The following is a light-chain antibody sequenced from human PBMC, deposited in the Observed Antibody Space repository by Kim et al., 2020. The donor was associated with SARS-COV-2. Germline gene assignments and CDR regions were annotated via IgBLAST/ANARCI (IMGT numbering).Light chain of an antibody. V-gene: IGLV1-40*01. CDR3: QSFDSRSVM. CDR1: SSNIGAGYD. J-gene: IGLJ3*02. CDR2: GNN. Sequence: QSVLTQPPSVSGAPGQRVTISCTGSSSNIGAGYDVHWYQQVPGTAPTLLIYGNNNRSSGFPDRFSGSKSGTSASLAITGLQAEDEADYYCQSFDSRSVMCGGRTQLTVL.